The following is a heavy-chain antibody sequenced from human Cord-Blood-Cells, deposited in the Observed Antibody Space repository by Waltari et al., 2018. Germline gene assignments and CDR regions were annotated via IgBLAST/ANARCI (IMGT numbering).Heavy chain of an antibody. Sequence: QVRLVESGGGVVQPGRSLRLSCAASGFTSSSSGMLWAGQAPGKGLEWVAVISYDGSNKYYADSVKGRFTISRDNSKNTLYLQMNSLRAEDTAVYYCAKDRTGDGWFDPWGQGTLVTVSS. V-gene: IGHV3-30*18. D-gene: IGHD7-27*01. CDR3: AKDRTGDGWFDP. CDR1: GFTSSSSG. CDR2: ISYDGSNK. J-gene: IGHJ5*02.